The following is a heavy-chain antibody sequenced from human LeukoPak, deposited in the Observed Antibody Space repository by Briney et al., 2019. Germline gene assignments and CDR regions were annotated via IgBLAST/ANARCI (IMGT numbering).Heavy chain of an antibody. CDR1: GGSFSGYY. CDR3: ARGEGYLYYFDY. D-gene: IGHD2-15*01. CDR2: INHSGST. V-gene: IGHV4-34*01. Sequence: TSETLSLTCAVYGGSFSGYYWSWIRQPPGKGLEWIGEINHSGSTNYNPSLKSRVTISVDTSKNQFSLELSSVTAADTAVYYCARGEGYLYYFDYWGQGTLVTVSS. J-gene: IGHJ4*02.